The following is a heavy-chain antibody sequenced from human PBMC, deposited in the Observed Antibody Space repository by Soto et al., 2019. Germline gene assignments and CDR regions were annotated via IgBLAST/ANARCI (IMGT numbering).Heavy chain of an antibody. J-gene: IGHJ4*02. D-gene: IGHD5-12*01. Sequence: QVQLVQSGAEVKKPGSSVKVSCKASGGTFSSYTISWVRQAPGQGLEWMGRIIPILGIANYAQKVQGRVTITADKSTSTAYMELSNLRSEDTAVYSCAKDPKDSGYDELDYWGQGTLVTVSS. CDR3: AKDPKDSGYDELDY. CDR1: GGTFSSYT. V-gene: IGHV1-69*08. CDR2: IIPILGIA.